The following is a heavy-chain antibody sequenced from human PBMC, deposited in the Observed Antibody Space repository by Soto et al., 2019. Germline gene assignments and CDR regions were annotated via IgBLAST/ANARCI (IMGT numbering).Heavy chain of an antibody. V-gene: IGHV6-1*01. Sequence: QTLSLTCAISGDSVSGNSAAWNLIRQSPSRGLEWLGRTYYRSKWYNDYAVSVKSRITINPDTSKNQFSLQLNSVTPEDTAVYYCARDHELFDEGWFDPWGQGTLVTVSS. CDR3: ARDHELFDEGWFDP. CDR1: GDSVSGNSAA. CDR2: TYYRSKWYN. J-gene: IGHJ5*02. D-gene: IGHD1-7*01.